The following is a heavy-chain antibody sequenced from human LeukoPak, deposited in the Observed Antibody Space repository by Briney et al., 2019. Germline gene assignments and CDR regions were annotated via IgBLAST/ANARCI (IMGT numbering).Heavy chain of an antibody. Sequence: GGSLRLSCAASRFTFSSYWMSWVRQAPGKGLEWVSAITGSTKYIPSNIYYADAVQGRFTISRDDAKNLVYLQMNSLRAEDTAVYYCARLHGHGFDPWGQGTLVTVSS. CDR1: RFTFSSYW. J-gene: IGHJ5*02. V-gene: IGHV3-21*06. CDR2: ITGSTKYI. D-gene: IGHD2-8*01. CDR3: ARLHGHGFDP.